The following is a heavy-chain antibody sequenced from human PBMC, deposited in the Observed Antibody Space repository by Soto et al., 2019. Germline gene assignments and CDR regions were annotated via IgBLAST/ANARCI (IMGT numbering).Heavy chain of an antibody. Sequence: SETLSLTCAVYGGSFSAYYWSWIRQPPGKGLEWIGEINHSGSTNYNPSLKSRVTISVDTSKNHFSLNLSSVTAADTAVYYFARGGLRYCGRSNCPNLDYWGQATLVTVSS. D-gene: IGHD2-2*01. CDR1: GGSFSAYY. V-gene: IGHV4-34*01. CDR2: INHSGST. J-gene: IGHJ4*02. CDR3: ARGGLRYCGRSNCPNLDY.